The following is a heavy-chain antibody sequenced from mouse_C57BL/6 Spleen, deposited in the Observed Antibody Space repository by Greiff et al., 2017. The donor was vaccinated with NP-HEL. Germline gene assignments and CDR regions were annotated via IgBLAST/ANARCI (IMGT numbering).Heavy chain of an antibody. CDR1: GYKFTSYN. Sequence: QVQLQQSGAELVRPGASVKMSCKASGYKFTSYNMHWVKQPPRQGLEWIGAIYPGNGDPSYTPKFKGKATLTVDKSSSTAYMQLSSLTSEDSAVYFCARHYGSSYWYFDVWGTGTTVTVSS. CDR2: IYPGNGDP. CDR3: ARHYGSSYWYFDV. V-gene: IGHV1-12*01. D-gene: IGHD1-1*01. J-gene: IGHJ1*03.